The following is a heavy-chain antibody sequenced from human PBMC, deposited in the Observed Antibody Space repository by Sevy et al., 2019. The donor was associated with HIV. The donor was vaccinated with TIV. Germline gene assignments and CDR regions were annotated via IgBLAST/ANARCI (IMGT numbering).Heavy chain of an antibody. CDR2: INPNSGGT. CDR3: ARDGEQWLVHFDY. V-gene: IGHV1-2*06. Sequence: ASVKVSCKASGYTFTGYYMNWVRQAPGQGLEWMGRINPNSGGTNYAQKFQGRVTMTRDTSISTAYMELSRLRSDDTAVYYCARDGEQWLVHFDYWGQGTLVTVSS. D-gene: IGHD6-19*01. J-gene: IGHJ4*02. CDR1: GYTFTGYY.